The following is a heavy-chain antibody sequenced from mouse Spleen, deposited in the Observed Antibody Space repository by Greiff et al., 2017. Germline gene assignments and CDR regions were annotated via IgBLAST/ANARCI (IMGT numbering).Heavy chain of an antibody. CDR1: GYTFTDYN. V-gene: IGHV1-18*01. J-gene: IGHJ4*01. CDR2: INPNNGGT. CDR3: ARSYYGSHYAMDY. Sequence: EVQLQQSGPELVKPGASVKIPCKASGYTFTDYNMDWVKQSHGKSLEWIGDINPNNGGTIYNQKFKGKATLTVDKSSSTAYMELRSLTSEDTAVYYCARSYYGSHYAMDYWGQGTSVTVSS. D-gene: IGHD1-1*01.